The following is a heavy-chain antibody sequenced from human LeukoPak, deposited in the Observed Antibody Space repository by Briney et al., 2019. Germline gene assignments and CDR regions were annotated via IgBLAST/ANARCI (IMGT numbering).Heavy chain of an antibody. Sequence: HPGGSLRLSCAASGFTFSHYGMSWVRQAPGKGLQWVSGIPSSGGTTYYADSVKGRFTISRDNSKNTLYLQMNSLRAEDTAVYYCAKTLVELQVYYYYYGMDVWGQGTTVTVSS. CDR1: GFTFSHYG. CDR3: AKTLVELQVYYYYYGMDV. J-gene: IGHJ6*02. D-gene: IGHD1-7*01. V-gene: IGHV3-23*01. CDR2: IPSSGGTT.